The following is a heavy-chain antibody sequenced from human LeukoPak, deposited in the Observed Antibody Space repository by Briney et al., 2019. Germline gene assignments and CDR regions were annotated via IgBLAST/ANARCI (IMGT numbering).Heavy chain of an antibody. D-gene: IGHD5-24*01. CDR3: ARDRMAFDY. V-gene: IGHV3-33*01. CDR1: GFTFSSYG. CDR2: IWYDGSNK. J-gene: IGHJ4*02. Sequence: GRSLRLSCAASGFTFSSYGMHWVRQAPGKGLEWVAVIWYDGSNKYYADSVKGRFAISRDNSKNTLYLQMNSLRAEDTAVYYCARDRMAFDYWGQGTLVTVSS.